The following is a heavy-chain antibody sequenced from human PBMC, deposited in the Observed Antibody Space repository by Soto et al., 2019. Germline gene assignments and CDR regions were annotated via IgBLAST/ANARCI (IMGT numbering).Heavy chain of an antibody. D-gene: IGHD1-26*01. J-gene: IGHJ6*02. Sequence: QVQLVQSGAEVKKPGASVKVSCKASGYTFTSYAMHWVRQAPGQRLEWMGWINAGNSNTKYSQKFQGRVTITRDTSASTAYMELSSLRSEDTAVYYCASSGSYYYYYGMDVWGQGTTVTVSS. V-gene: IGHV1-3*01. CDR2: INAGNSNT. CDR3: ASSGSYYYYYGMDV. CDR1: GYTFTSYA.